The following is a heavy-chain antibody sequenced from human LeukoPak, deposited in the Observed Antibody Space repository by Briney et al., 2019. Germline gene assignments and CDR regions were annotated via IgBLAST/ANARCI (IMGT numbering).Heavy chain of an antibody. V-gene: IGHV3-30*04. D-gene: IGHD2-15*01. Sequence: GGSLRLSCAASGFTFSSYAMHWVRQAPGKGLEWVAVISYDGSNKYYADSVKGRFTISRDNSKNTLYLQMNSLRAEDTAVYYCASVVVVAATRDYWGQGTLVTVSS. CDR1: GFTFSSYA. CDR2: ISYDGSNK. CDR3: ASVVVVAATRDY. J-gene: IGHJ4*02.